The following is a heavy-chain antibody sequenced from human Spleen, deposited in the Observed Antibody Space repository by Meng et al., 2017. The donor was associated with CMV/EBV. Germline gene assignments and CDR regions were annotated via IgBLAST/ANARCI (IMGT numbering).Heavy chain of an antibody. CDR3: ARGAYISSWYYFDY. V-gene: IGHV6-1*01. D-gene: IGHD6-13*01. J-gene: IGHJ4*02. Sequence: SETLSLTCGISGDSVSSNSAAWNWIRQSPSRGLEWLGRTYYRSKWRNEYAVSVKRRITINADTSKNQFSLQLNSVTPEDTAVHYCARGAYISSWYYFDYWGQGTLVTVSS. CDR2: TYYRSKWRN. CDR1: GDSVSSNSAA.